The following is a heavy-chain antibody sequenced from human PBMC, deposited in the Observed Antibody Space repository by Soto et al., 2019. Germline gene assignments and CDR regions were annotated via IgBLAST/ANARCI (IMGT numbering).Heavy chain of an antibody. J-gene: IGHJ4*02. Sequence: ASVKVSCKASGYSFTDYFMLWVRQVPGQGLEWMGWTNPKSGVTKYPEKFQGRVAMTRDKSISTAYMELTRLRSDDTAVYYCARAHVRLKLGSRDYWRQGTLVTVCS. D-gene: IGHD6-25*01. CDR2: TNPKSGVT. V-gene: IGHV1-2*02. CDR1: GYSFTDYF. CDR3: ARAHVRLKLGSRDY.